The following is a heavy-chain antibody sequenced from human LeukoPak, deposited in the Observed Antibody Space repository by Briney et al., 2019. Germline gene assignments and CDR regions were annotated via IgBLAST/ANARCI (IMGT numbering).Heavy chain of an antibody. J-gene: IGHJ5*02. CDR3: ARVRKGIAAAGIGWFDP. CDR2: IYYSGST. V-gene: IGHV4-30-4*01. D-gene: IGHD6-13*01. CDR1: GGSISSGDYC. Sequence: SQTLSLTCTVSGGSISSGDYCWSWIRQPPGKGLEWIGYIYYSGSTYYNPSLKSRVTISVDTSKNQFSLKLSSVTAADTAVYYCARVRKGIAAAGIGWFDPWGQGALVTVSS.